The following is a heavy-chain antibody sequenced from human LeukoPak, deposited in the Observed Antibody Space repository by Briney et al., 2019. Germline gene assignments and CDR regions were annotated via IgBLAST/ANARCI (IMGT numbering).Heavy chain of an antibody. J-gene: IGHJ4*02. Sequence: PSETLSLTCTVSGGSISSYYWSWIRQPPGKGLEWIGYIYYSGSTNYNPSLKSRVTISVDKSKNQFSLKLSSVTAADTAVYYCAKDLAYSSSYYVGYFHYWGQGTLVTVSS. CDR3: AKDLAYSSSYYVGYFHY. CDR2: IYYSGST. V-gene: IGHV4-59*01. CDR1: GGSISSYY. D-gene: IGHD6-13*01.